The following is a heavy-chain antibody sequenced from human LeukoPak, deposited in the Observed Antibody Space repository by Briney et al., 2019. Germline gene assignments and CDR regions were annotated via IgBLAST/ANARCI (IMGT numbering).Heavy chain of an antibody. CDR3: TRSRPGTEAGQPNFDY. Sequence: GRSLRLSCAASGFTFSSYAMHWVRQAPGKGLEWVAVISYDGSNKYYADSVKGRFTISRDNARNSLYLQMNSLRAEDTAVYYCTRSRPGTEAGQPNFDYWGQGTLVTVSS. V-gene: IGHV3-30*04. D-gene: IGHD6-13*01. CDR2: ISYDGSNK. J-gene: IGHJ4*02. CDR1: GFTFSSYA.